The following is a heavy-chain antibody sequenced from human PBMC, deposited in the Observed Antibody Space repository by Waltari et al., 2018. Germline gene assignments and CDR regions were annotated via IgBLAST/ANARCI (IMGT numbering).Heavy chain of an antibody. CDR2: IWYDGSNK. D-gene: IGHD3-16*01. J-gene: IGHJ5*02. V-gene: IGHV3-30*18. CDR1: GFTFSSYG. Sequence: QVQLVESGGGVVQPGRSLRLSCAASGFTFSSYGIHWVRQLPGKGLEWVAVIWYDGSNKYYADSVKGRFTISRDNSKNTLYLQMNSLRAEDTAMYYCAKGNDYVWGSYDLFDPWGQGTLVTVSS. CDR3: AKGNDYVWGSYDLFDP.